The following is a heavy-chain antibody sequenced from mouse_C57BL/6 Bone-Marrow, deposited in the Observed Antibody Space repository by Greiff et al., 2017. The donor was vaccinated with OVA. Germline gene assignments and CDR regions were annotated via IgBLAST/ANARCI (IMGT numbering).Heavy chain of an antibody. CDR1: GFSFNTYA. J-gene: IGHJ4*01. CDR2: IRSKSNNDGQ. CDR3: VRQFLNY. V-gene: IGHV10-1*01. Sequence: EVNVVESGGGLVQPKGSLKLSCAASGFSFNTYAMNWVRQAPGKGLEWVARIRSKSNNDGQYYADSVKDRFTISRDDSESMLYLQMNNLKTEDTAMYYCVRQFLNYWGQGTSVTVSS.